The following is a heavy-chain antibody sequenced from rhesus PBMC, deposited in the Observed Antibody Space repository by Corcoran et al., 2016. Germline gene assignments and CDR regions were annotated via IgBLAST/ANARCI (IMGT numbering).Heavy chain of an antibody. D-gene: IGHD5-36*02. CDR1: GFSLSTSGMG. CDR3: ARVNSYSYYFDY. J-gene: IGHJ4*01. V-gene: IGHV2-1*01. Sequence: QVTLKESGPALVKPTQTLTLTCTFSGFSLSTSGMGVGWIRQPSRKTLEWLALIYWDDDKRYSTSPKSRLTISKDTSKNQVVLTMTNMDPVDTATYYCARVNSYSYYFDYWGQGVLVTVSS. CDR2: IYWDDDK.